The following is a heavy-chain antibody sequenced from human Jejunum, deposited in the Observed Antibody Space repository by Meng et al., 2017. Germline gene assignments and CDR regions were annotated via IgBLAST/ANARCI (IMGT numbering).Heavy chain of an antibody. J-gene: IGHJ4*02. Sequence: QIAVKGSCPTLVQPTQTLTLTSSISGCSFNTSGVCVGWFRQPPRRALEWLALIYWDDDRRYNPSLKTRLAITKDTTKSQVVLIMTNMDPADTATYYCSHRRGGYNYNDGHYDYWGQGTLVTVSS. CDR3: SHRRGGYNYNDGHYDY. D-gene: IGHD1-20*01. CDR2: IYWDDDR. CDR1: GCSFNTSGVC. V-gene: IGHV2-5*02.